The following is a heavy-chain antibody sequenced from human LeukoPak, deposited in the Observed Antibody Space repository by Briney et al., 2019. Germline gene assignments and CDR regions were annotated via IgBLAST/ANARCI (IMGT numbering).Heavy chain of an antibody. D-gene: IGHD1-20*01. J-gene: IGHJ4*02. CDR1: GFTFRSYS. CDR2: ISSNGRTI. V-gene: IGHV3-48*01. CDR3: ARHNWNDRDFYFDY. Sequence: GGSLRLSCAASGFTFRSYSMNWVRQAPGKGLEWVSYISSNGRTIYYADSVKGRFTISRDNAKDSLYLEVKSLGAEDTALYYCARHNWNDRDFYFDYWGQGTLVTVSS.